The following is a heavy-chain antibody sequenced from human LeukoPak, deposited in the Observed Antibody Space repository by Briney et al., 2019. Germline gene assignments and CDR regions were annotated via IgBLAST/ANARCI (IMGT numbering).Heavy chain of an antibody. CDR1: GFTFSTYA. Sequence: GGPLRLSCAASGFTFSTYAMNWVRQAPGKGLEWVSDISGSGGSTHYADSVKGRFTISRDNSKNTLYLQMNSLRAEDTAVYYCAEERVATTAFDYWGQGTLVTVSS. CDR3: AEERVATTAFDY. CDR2: ISGSGGST. D-gene: IGHD5-24*01. J-gene: IGHJ4*02. V-gene: IGHV3-23*01.